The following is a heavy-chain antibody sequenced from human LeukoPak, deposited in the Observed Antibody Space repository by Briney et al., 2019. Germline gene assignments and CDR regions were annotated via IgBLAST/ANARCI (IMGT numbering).Heavy chain of an antibody. CDR3: ARIVGAGFDP. CDR2: IYYSGST. Sequence: SETLSLTCTVSGGSISSSSYYWGWIRQPPGKGLEWIGSIYYSGSTYYNPSLKSRVTISVDTSKNQYSLKLSSVTAADTAVYYCARIVGAGFDPWGQGTLVTVSS. CDR1: GGSISSSSYY. D-gene: IGHD1-26*01. V-gene: IGHV4-39*01. J-gene: IGHJ5*02.